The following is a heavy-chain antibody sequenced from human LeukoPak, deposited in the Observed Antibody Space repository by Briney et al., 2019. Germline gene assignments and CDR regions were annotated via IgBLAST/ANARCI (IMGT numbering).Heavy chain of an antibody. J-gene: IGHJ4*02. D-gene: IGHD3-9*01. V-gene: IGHV4-59*08. Sequence: SETLSLSCTVSGGSLSTYHWSWIRQPPGKGLQWIGYIDYSGSTKYNPSLKSRVTISVDTSKSQFSLKLSSVTAADTAVYYCAGQQEVDDWGGSCFFDYWGRGTLVTVSS. CDR1: GGSLSTYH. CDR2: IDYSGST. CDR3: AGQQEVDDWGGSCFFDY.